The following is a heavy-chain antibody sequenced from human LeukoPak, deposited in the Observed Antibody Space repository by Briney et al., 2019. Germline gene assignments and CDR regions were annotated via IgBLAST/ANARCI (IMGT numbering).Heavy chain of an antibody. V-gene: IGHV1-18*01. J-gene: IGHJ5*02. D-gene: IGHD3-22*01. CDR3: AGYYYDSSGHPRPWFDP. CDR1: GYTSTNYG. Sequence: ASVTVSFKASGYTSTNYGISWVRQAPGQGLEWMGWISVYNGNTNFAQKLQGRVTLTTDTSTGTAYMELRSLRSDDTAVYYCAGYYYDSSGHPRPWFDPWGQGTLVTVSS. CDR2: ISVYNGNT.